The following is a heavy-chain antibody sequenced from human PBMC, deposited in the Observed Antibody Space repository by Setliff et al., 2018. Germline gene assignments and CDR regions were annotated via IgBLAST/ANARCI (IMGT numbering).Heavy chain of an antibody. Sequence: SETLSLTCAVSGDSISNDYWWSWVRQPPERELEWIGEINQSGTTNYNPPLKGRATISVDNSKNQFSLNLNSATVADTAVYFCARGVRAGHLDSWGQGTLVTVSS. CDR3: ARGVRAGHLDS. D-gene: IGHD6-13*01. CDR2: INQSGTT. V-gene: IGHV4-4*02. J-gene: IGHJ4*02. CDR1: GDSISNDYW.